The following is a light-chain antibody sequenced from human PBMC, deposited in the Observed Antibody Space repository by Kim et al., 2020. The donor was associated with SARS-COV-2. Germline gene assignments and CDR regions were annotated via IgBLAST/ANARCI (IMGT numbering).Light chain of an antibody. J-gene: IGLJ1*01. CDR1: NLGNKY. CDR3: QAWDSSTYV. Sequence: VSPGQTASISCSGDNLGNKYASWYQQKPGQSPVLVIYEDTKRPSGIPERFSGSNSGNTATLTISGTLPMDEADYYCQAWDSSTYVFGTGTKVTVL. V-gene: IGLV3-1*01. CDR2: EDT.